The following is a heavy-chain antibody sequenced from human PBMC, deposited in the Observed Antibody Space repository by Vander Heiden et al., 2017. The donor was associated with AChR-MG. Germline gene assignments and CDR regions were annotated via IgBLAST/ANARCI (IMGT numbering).Heavy chain of an antibody. V-gene: IGHV4-39*01. CDR3: ARHSVYGVSY. D-gene: IGHD4-17*01. Sequence: QLQLQESGPGLVKPSETLSLTCNVSGGSISSTNLYWGWIRQPPGKGLEWIGTVYYSGSTYYNSSLKSRVTISVDTSKNQFSLKLSSVTAADTAVYYCARHSVYGVSYWGQGTRVTVSS. CDR2: VYYSGST. J-gene: IGHJ4*02. CDR1: GGSISSTNLY.